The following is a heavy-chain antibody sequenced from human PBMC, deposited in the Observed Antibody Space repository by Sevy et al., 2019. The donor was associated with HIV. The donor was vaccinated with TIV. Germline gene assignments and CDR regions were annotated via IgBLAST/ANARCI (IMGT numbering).Heavy chain of an antibody. CDR1: GYSFTNYW. Sequence: GESLKISCKGAGYSFTNYWIGWVRQMPGKGLEWMGIIYPGDSDTRYSPSFQGQVTLSDDKSISTAYLQWSSLRASDTAMYYCARFGSYRLSYYGMDVWGQGTTVTVSS. V-gene: IGHV5-51*01. D-gene: IGHD2-15*01. J-gene: IGHJ6*02. CDR2: IYPGDSDT. CDR3: ARFGSYRLSYYGMDV.